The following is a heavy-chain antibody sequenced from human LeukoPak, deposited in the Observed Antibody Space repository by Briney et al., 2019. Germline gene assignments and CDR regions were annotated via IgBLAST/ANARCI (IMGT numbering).Heavy chain of an antibody. J-gene: IGHJ4*02. CDR2: IWYDGSNK. Sequence: GGSLRLSCAASGFIFSTYGMHWVRQAPGKGLEWVAVIWYDGSNKYYAGSVKGRFTISRDNSKNTLYLQMSSLRAEDTAVYYCVREKSGYTNGWYLFDYWGQGTLVTVSS. V-gene: IGHV3-33*08. CDR1: GFIFSTYG. D-gene: IGHD6-19*01. CDR3: VREKSGYTNGWYLFDY.